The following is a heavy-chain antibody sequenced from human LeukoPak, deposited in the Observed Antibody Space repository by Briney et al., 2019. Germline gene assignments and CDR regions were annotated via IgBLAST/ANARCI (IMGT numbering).Heavy chain of an antibody. D-gene: IGHD5-12*01. CDR2: ISAYNGDT. Sequence: ASVKVSCKASGYTFTSYGISWVRQTPGQGLEWMGWISAYNGDTNYAQKLQGRVTMTTDTSTSTAYMELRSLRSDDTAVYYCARDGRLVATDTFDYWGQGTLVTVSS. V-gene: IGHV1-18*01. J-gene: IGHJ4*02. CDR3: ARDGRLVATDTFDY. CDR1: GYTFTSYG.